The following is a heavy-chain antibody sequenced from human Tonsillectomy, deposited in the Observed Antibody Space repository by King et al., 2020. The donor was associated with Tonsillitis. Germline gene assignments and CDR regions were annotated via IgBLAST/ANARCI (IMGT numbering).Heavy chain of an antibody. V-gene: IGHV3-23*04. J-gene: IGHJ4*02. D-gene: IGHD3-3*01. Sequence: VQLVESGGGLVQPGGSLRLSCAASGFTFSSYAMVWVRQAPGKGLEWVSAISGSGGSTYYADSVKGRVTISRDNSNNTPYLQMNSLRAEDKAVYYFAETPLYDFWSGWYFDYWGQGTLVTVSS. CDR2: ISGSGGST. CDR1: GFTFSSYA. CDR3: AETPLYDFWSGWYFDY.